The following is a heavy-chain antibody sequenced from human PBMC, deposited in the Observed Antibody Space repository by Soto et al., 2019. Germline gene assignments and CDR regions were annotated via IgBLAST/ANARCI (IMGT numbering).Heavy chain of an antibody. V-gene: IGHV1-69*02. CDR2: VIPIVGIA. D-gene: IGHD4-17*01. CDR3: TCRWRHYGDYRVDAFDI. CDR1: GGTFSSYS. J-gene: IGHJ3*02. Sequence: QVQLVQSGAEVKEPGSSVKVSCKSSGGTFSSYSITWVRQAPGQGLEWMGRVIPIVGIANYAQKFQGRVLMTVDKSTSTVYKELSSLRSEDTAVYFCTCRWRHYGDYRVDAFDIWGQGTMVTVSS.